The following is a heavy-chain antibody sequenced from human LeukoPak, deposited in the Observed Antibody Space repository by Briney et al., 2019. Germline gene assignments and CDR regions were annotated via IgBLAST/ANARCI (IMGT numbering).Heavy chain of an antibody. V-gene: IGHV1-2*02. CDR2: IKTASVAP. Sequence: AALKVSCKTSGFTFSDHNVHWLRQSPGQGSEWMGWIKTASVAPNYAQKVQGRLAMSRDMSISTVYMELSSLTSDDTAMYWCARDHDYGPDYWGQGTLVTVSA. CDR3: ARDHDYGPDY. J-gene: IGHJ4*02. D-gene: IGHD4/OR15-4a*01. CDR1: GFTFSDHN.